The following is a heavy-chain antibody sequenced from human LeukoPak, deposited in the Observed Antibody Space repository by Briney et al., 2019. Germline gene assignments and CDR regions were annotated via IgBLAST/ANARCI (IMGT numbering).Heavy chain of an antibody. V-gene: IGHV4-39*07. CDR1: GGSISSSSYY. CDR2: IYYSGST. Sequence: SETLSLTCTVSGGSISSSSYYWGWIRQPPGKGLEWIGSIYYSGSTYYNPSLKSRVTISVDTSKNQFSLKLSSVTAADTAVYYCARTYYYGPHPFDYWGQGTLVTVSS. CDR3: ARTYYYGPHPFDY. D-gene: IGHD3-10*01. J-gene: IGHJ4*02.